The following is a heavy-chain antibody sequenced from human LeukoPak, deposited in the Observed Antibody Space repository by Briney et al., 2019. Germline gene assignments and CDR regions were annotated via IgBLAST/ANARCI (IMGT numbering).Heavy chain of an antibody. CDR1: GGSISSYY. V-gene: IGHV4-59*01. Sequence: SESLSLACSVSGGSISSYYWSWIRQPPGKGLEWIGYIFYSGSTNSNPSLKSRVTMSVDTSKNHFSLKLSSVTAADTAVYYCARDARSSSHRDCWGQGTLVTVS. D-gene: IGHD6-6*01. CDR2: IFYSGST. J-gene: IGHJ4*02. CDR3: ARDARSSSHRDC.